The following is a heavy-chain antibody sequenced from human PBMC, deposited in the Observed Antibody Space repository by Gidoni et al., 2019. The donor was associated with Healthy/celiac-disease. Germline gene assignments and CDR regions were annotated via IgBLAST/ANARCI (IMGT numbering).Heavy chain of an antibody. CDR1: GFTFDDYA. CDR3: AKGTEPPYNNYFDY. CDR2: ISWNSGSI. D-gene: IGHD1-20*01. J-gene: IGHJ4*02. V-gene: IGHV3-9*01. Sequence: EVQLVESGGGLVQPGRSLRLSCAASGFTFDDYAMPWVRQAPGKGLEWVSGISWNSGSIGYVDSVKGRFTISRDNVKNSLYLQMNSLRAEDTALYYCAKGTEPPYNNYFDYWGQGIVVTVSS.